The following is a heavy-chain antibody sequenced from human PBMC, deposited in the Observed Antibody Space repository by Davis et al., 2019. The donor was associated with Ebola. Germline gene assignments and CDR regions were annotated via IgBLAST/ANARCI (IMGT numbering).Heavy chain of an antibody. V-gene: IGHV4-39*01. Sequence: MPSETLSLTCTVSAGSTTTSRYSLGWIRQHPGRGLEWTWHIYFSRSTYYSTSPRSRVTISVDTSTSQFSLKLTSVTAADTATYYCARHNGHNSGCYYLGTYYFDYWDQGALVTVSS. CDR1: AGSTTTSRYS. CDR2: IYFSRST. CDR3: ARHNGHNSGCYYLGTYYFDY. J-gene: IGHJ4*02. D-gene: IGHD3-22*01.